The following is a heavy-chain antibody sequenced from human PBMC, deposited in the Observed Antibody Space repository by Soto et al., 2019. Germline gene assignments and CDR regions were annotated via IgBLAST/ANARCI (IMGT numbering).Heavy chain of an antibody. D-gene: IGHD6-19*01. CDR2: IDPSDSYT. Sequence: PGESLKISCKGSGYSFTSYWISWVRQMPGKGLEWMGRIDPSDSYTNYSPSFQGHVTISADKSISTAYLQWSSLKASDTAMYYCARGARGGWPYNWFDPWGQGTLVTVS. CDR3: ARGARGGWPYNWFDP. CDR1: GYSFTSYW. J-gene: IGHJ5*02. V-gene: IGHV5-10-1*01.